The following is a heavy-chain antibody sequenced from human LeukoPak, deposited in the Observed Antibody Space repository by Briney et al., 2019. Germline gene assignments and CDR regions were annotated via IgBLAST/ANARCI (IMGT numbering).Heavy chain of an antibody. CDR1: GFIFSSYG. Sequence: QAGGSLRLSCAASGFIFSSYGMHWVRQAPGKGLEWVAVISYDGSNKYYADSVKGRFTISRDNSKNTLYLQMNSLRAEDTAVYYCARDDAARYSYGFWGYFDYWGQGTLVTVSS. D-gene: IGHD5-18*01. J-gene: IGHJ4*02. CDR3: ARDDAARYSYGFWGYFDY. CDR2: ISYDGSNK. V-gene: IGHV3-30*03.